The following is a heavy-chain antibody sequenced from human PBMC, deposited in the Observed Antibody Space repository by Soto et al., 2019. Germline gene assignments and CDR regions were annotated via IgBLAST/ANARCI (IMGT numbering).Heavy chain of an antibody. Sequence: SETLSLTCTVSGGFVNSDTHSWSWIRQTPGKRLEWIGFIYSGGSTKNPSLRSRVTMSVDMSKNQFSLKLRSVIVADTAVYHCARFVRSCSATTCSTRADVWGQGITVTVSS. CDR2: IYSGGST. J-gene: IGHJ6*02. CDR3: ARFVRSCSATTCSTRADV. D-gene: IGHD2-2*01. V-gene: IGHV4-61*01. CDR1: GGFVNSDTHS.